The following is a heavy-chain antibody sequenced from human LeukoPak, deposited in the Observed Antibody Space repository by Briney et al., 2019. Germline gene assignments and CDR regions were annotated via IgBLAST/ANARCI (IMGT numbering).Heavy chain of an antibody. D-gene: IGHD4-17*01. V-gene: IGHV3-7*01. Sequence: PGGSLRLSCAASGFTFSSCWMSWVRQAPGKGLEWVANIKQDGSEKYYVDSVKGRFTISRDNAKNSLYLQMNSLRAEDTAVYYCARDDSLTTDSAFDIWGQGTMVTVSS. CDR2: IKQDGSEK. J-gene: IGHJ3*02. CDR1: GFTFSSCW. CDR3: ARDDSLTTDSAFDI.